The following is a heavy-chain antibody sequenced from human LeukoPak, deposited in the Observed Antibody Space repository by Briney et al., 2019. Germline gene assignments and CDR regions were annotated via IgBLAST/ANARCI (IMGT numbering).Heavy chain of an antibody. Sequence: PGRSLRLSCAASGFTFRNYAIHWVRQAPGKGLVWVSRINSDGSSTSYADSVKGRFTISRDNAKNTLHLQMNSLRAEDTAVYYCARGRYSHDYWGQGTLVTVSS. V-gene: IGHV3-74*01. CDR3: ARGRYSHDY. J-gene: IGHJ4*02. CDR1: GFTFRNYA. CDR2: INSDGSST. D-gene: IGHD1-26*01.